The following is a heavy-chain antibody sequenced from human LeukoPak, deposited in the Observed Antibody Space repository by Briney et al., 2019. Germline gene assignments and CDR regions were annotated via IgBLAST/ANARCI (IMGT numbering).Heavy chain of an antibody. CDR3: ARGKRRDTVVVRAAIRYDYYYMDV. CDR2: VNGDGRIT. J-gene: IGHJ6*03. V-gene: IGHV3-74*01. CDR1: GFTFSSYW. D-gene: IGHD2-2*01. Sequence: GGSLRLSCAASGFTFSSYWIHWVRQAPGKGLVWVSRVNGDGRITSYADSVKGRFTISRDNAKNPLYLQMNSLRTQDTPGYYCARGKRRDTVVVRAAIRYDYYYMDVWGKGTTVIISS.